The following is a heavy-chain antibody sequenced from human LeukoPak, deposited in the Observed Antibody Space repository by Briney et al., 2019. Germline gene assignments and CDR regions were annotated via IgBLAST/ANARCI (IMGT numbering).Heavy chain of an antibody. D-gene: IGHD2-21*01. Sequence: GGSLRLSCADSGFLFSDFIDHTMVWVRQAPGKGLEWVSYISSSSTSISYADSVRGRFSISRDNAQRSLYLHMNSLRDEDTAVYYCAREFSVVGNFDYWGQGTLIIVSS. CDR1: GFLFSDFIDHT. J-gene: IGHJ4*02. CDR2: ISSSSTSI. V-gene: IGHV3-21*01. CDR3: AREFSVVGNFDY.